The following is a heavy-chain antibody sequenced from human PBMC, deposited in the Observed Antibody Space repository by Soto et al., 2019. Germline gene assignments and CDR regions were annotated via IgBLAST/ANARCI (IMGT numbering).Heavy chain of an antibody. CDR2: IKSKTDGGTT. J-gene: IGHJ3*02. CDR1: VFPFSNAG. Sequence: GGSPGLGCAACVFPFSNAGVSWVRQAPGKGLEWVGRIKSKTDGGTTDYAAPVKGRFTISRDDSKNTLYLQMNSLKTEDTAVYYCTTDIGLPGAFDIWGQGTMVTVSS. CDR3: TTDIGLPGAFDI. V-gene: IGHV3-15*01. D-gene: IGHD2-2*01.